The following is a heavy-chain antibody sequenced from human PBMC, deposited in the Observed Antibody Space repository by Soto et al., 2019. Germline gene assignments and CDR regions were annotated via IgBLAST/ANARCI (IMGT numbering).Heavy chain of an antibody. CDR1: GGSISSSSYY. V-gene: IGHV4-39*01. D-gene: IGHD3-3*01. Sequence: SETLSLTCTVSGGSISSSSYYWGWIRQPPGKGLEWIGSIYYSGNTYYNPSLKSRVTISVGTSKNQFSLKLSSVTAADTAVYYCARHVVIFGYYFDYWGQGTLVTVSS. J-gene: IGHJ4*02. CDR3: ARHVVIFGYYFDY. CDR2: IYYSGNT.